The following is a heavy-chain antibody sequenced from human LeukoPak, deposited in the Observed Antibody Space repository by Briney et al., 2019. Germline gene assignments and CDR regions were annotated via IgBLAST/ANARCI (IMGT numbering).Heavy chain of an antibody. V-gene: IGHV4-59*01. CDR1: GGSISSYY. J-gene: IGHJ3*02. CDR3: TRRRDAFDI. Sequence: SETPSLTCTVSGGSISSYYWSWIRQPPGKGLEWIGYIYYSGSTNYNPSLKSRVTISVDTSKNQFSLKLSSVTAADTAVYYCTRRRDAFDIWGQGTMVTVSS. CDR2: IYYSGST.